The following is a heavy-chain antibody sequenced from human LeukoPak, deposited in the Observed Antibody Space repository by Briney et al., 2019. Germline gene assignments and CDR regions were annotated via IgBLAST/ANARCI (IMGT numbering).Heavy chain of an antibody. J-gene: IGHJ4*02. D-gene: IGHD2/OR15-2a*01. CDR1: GFTFSSYG. CDR2: IWYDGSNK. CDR3: AREGPRGNSQFDY. Sequence: QPGGSLRLYCAASGFTFSSYGMHWVRQAPGKGLEWVAIIWYDGSNKYYADSVKGRLTISRDNSKNTLYLQMNSLRAEDTAVYYCAREGPRGNSQFDYWGQGTLVTVSS. V-gene: IGHV3-33*01.